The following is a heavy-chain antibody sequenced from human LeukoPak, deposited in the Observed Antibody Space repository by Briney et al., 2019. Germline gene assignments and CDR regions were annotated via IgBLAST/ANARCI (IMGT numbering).Heavy chain of an antibody. Sequence: ASVIACKASGYSFTIYYLHWLRQAPGQGLEWMGWINPDTGGTYYAQKLKVRVTISRDTSINTAYMEVSRLTSDDTAVYYCARDLQQLKHNWFDPWGQGNLVTVSS. D-gene: IGHD6-13*01. J-gene: IGHJ5*02. CDR2: INPDTGGT. CDR1: GYSFTIYY. CDR3: ARDLQQLKHNWFDP. V-gene: IGHV1-2*02.